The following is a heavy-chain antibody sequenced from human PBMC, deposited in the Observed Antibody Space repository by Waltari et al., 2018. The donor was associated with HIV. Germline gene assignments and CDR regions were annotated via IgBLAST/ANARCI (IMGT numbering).Heavy chain of an antibody. D-gene: IGHD3-22*01. Sequence: QVQLLESGPGLVKPSETLSLTCTVSGAPISGYYWSWIRQPAGKGLEWIGRIYTTGSTNYNPSLKSRVTMSVDTSKNQFSLNLTSVTAADTAVYYCARQGVVVITPRRDFYYGLDVWGQGTTVAVSS. CDR2: IYTTGST. V-gene: IGHV4-4*07. J-gene: IGHJ6*02. CDR3: ARQGVVVITPRRDFYYGLDV. CDR1: GAPISGYY.